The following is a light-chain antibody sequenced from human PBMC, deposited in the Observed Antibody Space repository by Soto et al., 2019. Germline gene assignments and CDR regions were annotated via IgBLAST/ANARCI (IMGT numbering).Light chain of an antibody. CDR3: QQGHSMPFT. Sequence: DIQMTQSPSSLSASVGDRVTITCRASQSITNSLNWYQHKPGKAPTLVVYAASSLQSGVPSMFSGSGSGTDFTLTISSLQPEDFATYFCQQGHSMPFTFGPGTKVDIK. CDR2: AAS. J-gene: IGKJ3*01. V-gene: IGKV1-39*01. CDR1: QSITNS.